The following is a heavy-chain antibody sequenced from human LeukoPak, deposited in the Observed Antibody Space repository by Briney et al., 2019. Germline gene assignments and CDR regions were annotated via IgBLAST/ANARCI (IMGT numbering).Heavy chain of an antibody. V-gene: IGHV3-20*04. D-gene: IGHD1-26*01. CDR1: GFIFDDYA. CDR2: INWNGGST. CDR3: ARAQWELRGFNY. Sequence: GGSLRLSCAASGFIFDDYAMSWVRQAPGKGLEWVSGINWNGGSTGYADYVKGRFTISRDNAKNSLYLKMNSLRAEDTALYYCARAQWELRGFNYWGQGTLVTVSS. J-gene: IGHJ4*02.